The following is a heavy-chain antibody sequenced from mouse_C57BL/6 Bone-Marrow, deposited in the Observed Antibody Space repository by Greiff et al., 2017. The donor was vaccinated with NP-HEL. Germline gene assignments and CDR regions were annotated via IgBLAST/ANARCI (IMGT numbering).Heavy chain of an antibody. CDR1: GYTFTGYW. CDR2: ILPGSGST. V-gene: IGHV1-9*01. Sequence: VKLMESGAELMKPGASVKLSCKATGYTFTGYWIEWVKQRPGHGLEWIGEILPGSGSTTYNAKFKGKATFTADTSSNTAYMQLSSLTTDDSAIYYCASYGSSSWLAYWGQGTLVTVSA. D-gene: IGHD1-1*01. CDR3: ASYGSSSWLAY. J-gene: IGHJ3*01.